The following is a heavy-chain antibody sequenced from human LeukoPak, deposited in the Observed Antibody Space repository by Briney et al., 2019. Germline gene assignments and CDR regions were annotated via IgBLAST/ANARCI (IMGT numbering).Heavy chain of an antibody. CDR3: ARDWFTRLGELSPDRAFDY. D-gene: IGHD3-16*02. CDR2: INWNGGST. J-gene: IGHJ4*02. CDR1: GFTFDDSV. Sequence: GGSLRLSCAASGFTFDDSVMSWVRQVPGKGLEWVSGINWNGGSTGYVDSVKGRFTISRDNAKNSLYLQVNSLRAEDTALYYCARDWFTRLGELSPDRAFDYWGQGTLVTVSS. V-gene: IGHV3-20*04.